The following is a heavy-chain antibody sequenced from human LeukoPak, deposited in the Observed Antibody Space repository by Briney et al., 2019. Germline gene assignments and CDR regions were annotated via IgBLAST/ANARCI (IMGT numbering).Heavy chain of an antibody. Sequence: PSETLSLTCTVSGGSISSYYWSWIRQPPGKGLEWIGYIYYSGSTNYNPSLKSRVTISVDTSKSQFSLKLSSVTAADTAVYYCARSQYYYDSSPGYWGQGTLVTVSS. D-gene: IGHD3-22*01. V-gene: IGHV4-59*01. CDR3: ARSQYYYDSSPGY. J-gene: IGHJ4*02. CDR2: IYYSGST. CDR1: GGSISSYY.